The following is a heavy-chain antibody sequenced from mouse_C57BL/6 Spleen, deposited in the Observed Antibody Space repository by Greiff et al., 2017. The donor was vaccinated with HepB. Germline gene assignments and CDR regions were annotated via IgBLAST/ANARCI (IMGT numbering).Heavy chain of an antibody. CDR3: ARPRHYYGSSYYAMDY. CDR1: GFTFSDYG. V-gene: IGHV5-17*01. CDR2: ISSGSSTI. D-gene: IGHD1-1*01. J-gene: IGHJ4*01. Sequence: EVQLVESGGGLVKPGGSLKLSCAASGFTFSDYGMHWVRQAPEKGLEWVAYISSGSSTIYYADTVKGRFTISRDNAKNTLFLQMTSLRSEDTAMYYCARPRHYYGSSYYAMDYWGQGTSVAVSS.